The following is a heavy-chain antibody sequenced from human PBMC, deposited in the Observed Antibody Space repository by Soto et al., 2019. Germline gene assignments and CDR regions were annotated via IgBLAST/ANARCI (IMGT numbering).Heavy chain of an antibody. J-gene: IGHJ5*02. D-gene: IGHD2-8*01. V-gene: IGHV4-4*07. Sequence: SETLSLTCTVSGASISGFYWSWIRKSAGKGLEWIGRIYATGTTDYNPSLKSRVMMSVDTSKKQFSLKLRSVTAADTAVYYCVMYGAQTLRDWFDPWGQGMSVTVSS. CDR3: VMYGAQTLRDWFDP. CDR1: GASISGFY. CDR2: IYATGTT.